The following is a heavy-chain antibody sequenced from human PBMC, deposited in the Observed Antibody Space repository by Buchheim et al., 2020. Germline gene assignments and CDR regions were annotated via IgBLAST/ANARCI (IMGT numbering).Heavy chain of an antibody. CDR2: ISSSGSTI. V-gene: IGHV3-48*03. Sequence: EVQLVESGGGLVQPGGSLRLSCAASGFTFSSYEMNWDRQAPGKGLEWVSYISSSGSTIYYADSVKGRFTISRDNAKNSLYLQMNSLRAEDTAVYYCARDYVNGYSYGYPYYYYGMDVWGQGTT. CDR3: ARDYVNGYSYGYPYYYYGMDV. CDR1: GFTFSSYE. J-gene: IGHJ6*02. D-gene: IGHD5-18*01.